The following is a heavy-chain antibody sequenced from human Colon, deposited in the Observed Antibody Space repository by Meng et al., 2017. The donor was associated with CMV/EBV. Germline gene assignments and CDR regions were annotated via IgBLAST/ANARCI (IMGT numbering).Heavy chain of an antibody. CDR3: ARAARSGSHAVFYSLDL. CDR2: IIPISGIA. Sequence: SVKVSCKASGGTFSSFAINWVRQAPGQGLEWVGGIIPISGIANYAQKFRDRVTITADKSTNTAFMELSSLRSEDTAVYYCARAARSGSHAVFYSLDLWGQGTTVTVSS. CDR1: GGTFSSFA. J-gene: IGHJ6*02. V-gene: IGHV1-69*10. D-gene: IGHD1-26*01.